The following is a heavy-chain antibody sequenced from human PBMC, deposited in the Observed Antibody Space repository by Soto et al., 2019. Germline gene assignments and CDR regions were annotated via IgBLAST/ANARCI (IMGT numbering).Heavy chain of an antibody. Sequence: GGSLRLSCAASGFTFSNALMSWVRQSPGKGLEWVGRIKSKTDGGTTDYAAPVKGRFTISRDDSKNTLYLQMNSLKTEDTAVYYCTTDRRFYSSSWYDWFDPWGQGTLVTVSS. D-gene: IGHD6-13*01. V-gene: IGHV3-15*01. CDR1: GFTFSNAL. J-gene: IGHJ5*02. CDR3: TTDRRFYSSSWYDWFDP. CDR2: IKSKTDGGTT.